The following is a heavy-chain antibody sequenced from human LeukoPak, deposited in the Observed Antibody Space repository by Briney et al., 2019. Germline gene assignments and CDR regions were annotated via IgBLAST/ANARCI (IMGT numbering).Heavy chain of an antibody. Sequence: GASVKVSCKASGGTFSSYAISWVRQAPGQGLEWMGRIIPILGIASYAQKFQGRVTMTRDTSTSTVYMELSSLRSEDTAVYYCARGGDDFWSGYYTGFFDYWGQGTLVTVSS. CDR1: GGTFSSYA. CDR3: ARGGDDFWSGYYTGFFDY. V-gene: IGHV1-69*04. D-gene: IGHD3-3*01. CDR2: IIPILGIA. J-gene: IGHJ4*02.